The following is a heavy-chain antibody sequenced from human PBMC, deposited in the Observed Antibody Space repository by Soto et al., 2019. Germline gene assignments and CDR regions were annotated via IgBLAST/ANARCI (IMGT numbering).Heavy chain of an antibody. Sequence: PGESLKISCKGSGYSFTSYWISWVRQMPGKGLEWMGRIVPSDSYTNYSPSFQGHVTISADKSISTAYLQWSSLKASDTAMYYCARLMTTVTTKGQVGSPRYYYYGMDVWGQGTTVTVSS. CDR2: IVPSDSYT. D-gene: IGHD4-4*01. V-gene: IGHV5-10-1*01. J-gene: IGHJ6*02. CDR1: GYSFTSYW. CDR3: ARLMTTVTTKGQVGSPRYYYYGMDV.